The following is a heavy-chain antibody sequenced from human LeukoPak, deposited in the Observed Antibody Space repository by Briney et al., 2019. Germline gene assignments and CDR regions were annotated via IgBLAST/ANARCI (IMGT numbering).Heavy chain of an antibody. V-gene: IGHV3-7*01. J-gene: IGHJ4*02. CDR1: GFTFSSYW. CDR3: ARGAYSRGWTTFDY. CDR2: IKQDGSEK. D-gene: IGHD6-19*01. Sequence: TGGSLRLSCAASGFTFSSYWMSWVRQAPGKGLEWVANIKQDGSEKYYVDSVKGRFTISRDNAKNSLYLQMNSLRAEDTAVYYCARGAYSRGWTTFDYWGQGILVTVSS.